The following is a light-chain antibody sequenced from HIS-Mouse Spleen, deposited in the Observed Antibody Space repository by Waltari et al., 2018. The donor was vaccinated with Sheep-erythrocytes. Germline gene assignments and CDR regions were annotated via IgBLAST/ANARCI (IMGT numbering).Light chain of an antibody. CDR1: SSNIGSNT. CDR3: NSRDSSGNHRV. CDR2: SNN. Sequence: QSVLTQPPSASGTPGQRVTISCSGSSSNIGSNTVNWYQQLPGTAPKLLIYSNNQRPSGAPDRFSGSSSGNTASLTITGAQAEDEADYYCNSRDSSGNHRVFGGGTKLTVL. J-gene: IGLJ2*01. V-gene: IGLV1-44*01.